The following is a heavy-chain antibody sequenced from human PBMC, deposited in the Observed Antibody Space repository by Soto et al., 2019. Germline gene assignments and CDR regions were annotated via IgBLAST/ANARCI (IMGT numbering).Heavy chain of an antibody. CDR2: IKQDGSEK. Sequence: GGSLRLSCAASGFTFSSDWMSWVRQAPGKGLEWVANIKQDGSEKYYVDSVKGRFTISRDNAKNSLYLQMNSLRAEDTAVYYCARGPRVWFGELLREKENWFDPWGQGT. CDR3: ARGPRVWFGELLREKENWFDP. D-gene: IGHD3-10*01. CDR1: GFTFSSDW. J-gene: IGHJ5*02. V-gene: IGHV3-7*05.